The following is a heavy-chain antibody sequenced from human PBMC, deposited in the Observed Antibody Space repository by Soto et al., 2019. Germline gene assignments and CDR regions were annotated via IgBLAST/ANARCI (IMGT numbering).Heavy chain of an antibody. CDR1: GFTFSSYA. V-gene: IGHV3-23*01. J-gene: IGHJ4*02. CDR2: ISGSGGST. D-gene: IGHD1-26*01. Sequence: EVQRLESGGGLVQPGGSLRLSFAASGFTFSSYAMRWVRQAPGKGLEWVSAISGSGGSTYYADSVKGRFTISRDNSKNTLYLQMNSLRAEDTAVYYCARRGSGSYYDYWGQGTLVTVSS. CDR3: ARRGSGSYYDY.